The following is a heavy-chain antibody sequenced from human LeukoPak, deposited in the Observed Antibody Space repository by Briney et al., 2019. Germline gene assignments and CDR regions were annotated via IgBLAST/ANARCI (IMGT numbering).Heavy chain of an antibody. V-gene: IGHV4-34*01. J-gene: IGHJ6*02. CDR2: INHSGST. D-gene: IGHD1-7*01. CDR1: GGSISSYY. CDR3: ARGGSLAEAGTTSYYGMDV. Sequence: SETLSLTCTVSGGSISSYYWSWIRQPPGKGLEWIGEINHSGSTNYNPSLKSRVTISVDTSKNQFSLKLSSVTAADTAVYYCARGGSLAEAGTTSYYGMDVWGQGTTVTVSS.